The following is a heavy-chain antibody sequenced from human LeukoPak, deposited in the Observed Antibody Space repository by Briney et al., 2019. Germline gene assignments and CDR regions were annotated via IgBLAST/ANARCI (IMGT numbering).Heavy chain of an antibody. CDR2: IRQDAETT. V-gene: IGHV3-23*01. D-gene: IGHD5-24*01. J-gene: IGHJ4*02. Sequence: GGSLRLSCAASGFSFSTSMMSWVRRVPGQGLEWVSTIRQDAETTYYADSVRGRFTISRDNFKDTLFLQMSSLRAEDTAIYYCTKRDGQSFDYWGQGALVTVSS. CDR3: TKRDGQSFDY. CDR1: GFSFSTSM.